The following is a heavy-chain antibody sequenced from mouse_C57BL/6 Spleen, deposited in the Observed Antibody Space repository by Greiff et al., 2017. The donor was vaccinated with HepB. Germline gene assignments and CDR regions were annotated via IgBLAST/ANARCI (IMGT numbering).Heavy chain of an antibody. CDR3: ALYDYDRGYYFDY. V-gene: IGHV1-72*01. CDR2: IDPNSGGT. J-gene: IGHJ2*01. CDR1: GYTFTSYW. D-gene: IGHD2-4*01. Sequence: QVQLQQPGAELVKPGASVKLSCKASGYTFTSYWMHWVKQRPGRGLEWSGRIDPNSGGTKYNEKFKSKATLTVDKPSSTAYMQISSLTSEDSAVYYCALYDYDRGYYFDYWGQGTTLTVSS.